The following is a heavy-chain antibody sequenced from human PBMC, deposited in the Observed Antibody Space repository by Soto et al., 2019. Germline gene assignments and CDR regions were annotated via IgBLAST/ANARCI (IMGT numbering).Heavy chain of an antibody. Sequence: QVQLVESGGGVVQPGRSLRLSCAASGFTFSSYGMHWVRQAPGKGLEWVAVISYDGSNKYYADSVKGRFTIARDNSKNTMYLHMNSLRAEDTAAYYCAKDHGGMDVWGQGTTVTVSS. CDR1: GFTFSSYG. CDR2: ISYDGSNK. V-gene: IGHV3-30*18. J-gene: IGHJ6*02. CDR3: AKDHGGMDV.